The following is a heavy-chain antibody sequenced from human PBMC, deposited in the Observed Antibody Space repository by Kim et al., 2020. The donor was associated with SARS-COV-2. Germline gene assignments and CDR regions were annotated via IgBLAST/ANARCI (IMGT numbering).Heavy chain of an antibody. CDR2: TYYRSKWYN. Sequence: SQTLSLTCAISGDSVSSNSAAWNWIRQSPSRGLEWLGRTYYRSKWYNDYAVSVKSRITINPDTSKNQFSLQLNSVTPEDTAVYYCARDPHPITMVRGLNYYGMDVWGQGTTVTVSS. CDR3: ARDPHPITMVRGLNYYGMDV. D-gene: IGHD3-10*01. CDR1: GDSVSSNSAA. J-gene: IGHJ6*02. V-gene: IGHV6-1*01.